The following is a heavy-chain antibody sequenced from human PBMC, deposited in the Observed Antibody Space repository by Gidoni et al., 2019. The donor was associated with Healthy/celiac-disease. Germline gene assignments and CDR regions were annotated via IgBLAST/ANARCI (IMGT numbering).Heavy chain of an antibody. J-gene: IGHJ4*02. CDR1: GGSFSGYY. D-gene: IGHD3-10*01. CDR2: INHSGST. CDR3: ARIGRLLWFGESTLSFDY. V-gene: IGHV4-34*01. Sequence: QVQLQQWGAGLLKPSETLSLTCAVYGGSFSGYYWSWIRQPPGKGLEWIGEINHSGSTNYNPSLKSRVTISVDTSKNQFSLKLSSVTAADTAVYYCARIGRLLWFGESTLSFDYWGQGTLVTVSS.